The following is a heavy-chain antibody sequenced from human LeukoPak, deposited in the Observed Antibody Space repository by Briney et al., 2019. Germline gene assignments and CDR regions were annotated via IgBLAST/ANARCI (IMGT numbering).Heavy chain of an antibody. CDR2: IKSKTDGGTT. J-gene: IGHJ3*02. CDR3: TTVGVWFGELNAFNI. Sequence: GGSLRLSCAASGFTFSSYAMSWVRQAPGKGLEWVGRIKSKTDGGTTDYAAPVKGRFTISRDDSKNTLYLQMNSLKTEDTAVYYCTTVGVWFGELNAFNIWGQGTMVTVSS. V-gene: IGHV3-15*01. D-gene: IGHD3-10*01. CDR1: GFTFSSYA.